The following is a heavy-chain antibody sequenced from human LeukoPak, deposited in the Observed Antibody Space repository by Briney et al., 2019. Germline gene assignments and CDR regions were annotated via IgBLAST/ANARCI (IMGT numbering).Heavy chain of an antibody. CDR1: GASFSGYY. Sequence: SETLSLTCAVYGASFSGYYWSWIRQPPGKRLEWIGEINHSGSTNYNPSLKSRVTISVDTSKNHFSLKLSSVTAADTAVYYCARRPALVWFGELLPPYYFDYWGQGTLVTVSS. D-gene: IGHD3-10*01. J-gene: IGHJ4*02. V-gene: IGHV4-34*01. CDR3: ARRPALVWFGELLPPYYFDY. CDR2: INHSGST.